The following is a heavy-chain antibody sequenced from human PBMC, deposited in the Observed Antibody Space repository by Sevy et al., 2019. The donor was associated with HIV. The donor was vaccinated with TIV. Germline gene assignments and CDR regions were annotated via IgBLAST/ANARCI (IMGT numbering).Heavy chain of an antibody. V-gene: IGHV3-23*01. CDR3: AKDPTGRLTKYYFDY. CDR1: GFTFSSYA. D-gene: IGHD1-1*01. Sequence: GGSLRLSCAASGFTFSSYAMSWVRQAPGKGLEWVSAISGSGGGTYYADSVKGRFTISRDNSKNTLYLQMNSLRAEDTAVYYCAKDPTGRLTKYYFDYWGQGTLVTVSS. CDR2: ISGSGGGT. J-gene: IGHJ4*02.